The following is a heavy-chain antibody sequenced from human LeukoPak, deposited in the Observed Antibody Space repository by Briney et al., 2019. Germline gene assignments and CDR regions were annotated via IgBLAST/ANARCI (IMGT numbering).Heavy chain of an antibody. D-gene: IGHD3-16*02. V-gene: IGHV4-34*01. CDR2: VNHSGYT. Sequence: SESLSLTCAVYGGSFSAYYWSWIRQPPGMGLEWIGEVNHSGYTNYNPSLKSRVAISLDTSKNQFSLNLSSVTAADTAVYYCARGLTSYRNDAFDIWGQGTMVAVSS. J-gene: IGHJ3*02. CDR3: ARGLTSYRNDAFDI. CDR1: GGSFSAYY.